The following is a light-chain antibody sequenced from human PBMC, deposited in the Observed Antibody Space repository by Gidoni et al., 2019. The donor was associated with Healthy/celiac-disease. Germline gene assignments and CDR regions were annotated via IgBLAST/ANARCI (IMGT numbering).Light chain of an antibody. CDR1: QTVSSSY. J-gene: IGKJ3*01. CDR3: QQYGSSPLFT. Sequence: EIVLTQSPGTLYLSPGERATLSCRASQTVSSSYLAWYQQKPGQAPRLLIYGASSRATGIPDRFSGSGSGTDFTLTISRLEPEDFAVYFCQQYGSSPLFTFGPGTKVDMK. V-gene: IGKV3-20*01. CDR2: GAS.